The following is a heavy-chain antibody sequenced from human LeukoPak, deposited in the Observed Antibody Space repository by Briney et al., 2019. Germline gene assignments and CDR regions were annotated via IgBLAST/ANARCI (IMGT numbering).Heavy chain of an antibody. CDR3: ARGLRAYCGGDCYPFDY. V-gene: IGHV1-18*01. CDR1: GYTSTSYG. CDR2: ISAYNGNT. J-gene: IGHJ4*02. Sequence: ASVKVSCKASGYTSTSYGISWVRQAPGQGLEWMGWISAYNGNTNYAQKLQGRVTMTTDTSTSTAYMELRSLRSDDTAVYYCARGLRAYCGGDCYPFDYWGQGTLVTVSS. D-gene: IGHD2-21*02.